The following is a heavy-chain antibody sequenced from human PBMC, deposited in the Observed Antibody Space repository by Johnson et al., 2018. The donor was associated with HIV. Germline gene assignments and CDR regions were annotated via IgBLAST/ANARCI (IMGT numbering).Heavy chain of an antibody. J-gene: IGHJ3*02. D-gene: IGHD3-22*01. V-gene: IGHV3-30*04. CDR1: GFTFNSYA. CDR2: ISYDGSKI. Sequence: QVQLVESGGGVVQPGRSLRLSCAASGFTFNSYALHWVRQAPGKGLEWVAIISYDGSKIFYADSVKGRFTISRDNSKNTLFLQMNSLRSEDTAVYYCARDVAATMIVVGGAYDAFDIWGQGTMVTVSS. CDR3: ARDVAATMIVVGGAYDAFDI.